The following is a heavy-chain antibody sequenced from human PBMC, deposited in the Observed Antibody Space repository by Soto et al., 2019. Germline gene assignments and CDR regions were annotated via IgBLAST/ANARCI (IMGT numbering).Heavy chain of an antibody. V-gene: IGHV3-21*01. CDR1: GFTFSSYS. J-gene: IGHJ4*02. CDR3: ARDFLWFGELLYYFDY. D-gene: IGHD3-10*01. Sequence: EVQLVESGGGLVKPGGSLRLSCAASGFTFSSYSMNWVRQAPGTGLEWVSSISSSSSYIYYADSVKGRFTISRDNAKNSLYLQMNSLRAEDTAVYYCARDFLWFGELLYYFDYWGQGTLVTVSS. CDR2: ISSSSSYI.